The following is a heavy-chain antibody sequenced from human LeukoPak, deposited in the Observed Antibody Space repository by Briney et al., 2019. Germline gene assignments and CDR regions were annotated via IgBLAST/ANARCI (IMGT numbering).Heavy chain of an antibody. CDR2: IYYSGST. V-gene: IGHV4-59*06. CDR3: ARAKGGGDYASDY. CDR1: GGSISSYY. Sequence: SETLSLTCTVSGGSISSYYWSWIRQPPGKGLEWIGYIYYSGSTYYNPSLKSRVTISVDTSKNQFSLKLSSVTAADTAVYYCARAKGGGDYASDYWGQGTLVTVSS. J-gene: IGHJ4*02. D-gene: IGHD4-17*01.